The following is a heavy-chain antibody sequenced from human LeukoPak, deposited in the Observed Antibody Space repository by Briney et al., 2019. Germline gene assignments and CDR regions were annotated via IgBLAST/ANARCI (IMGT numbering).Heavy chain of an antibody. Sequence: WASVKVSCKASGYTFTSYYMHWVRQAPGQGLEWMGIINPSGGSTSYAQKFQGRVTMTRDTSTSTVYMELSSLRSEDTAVYYCARDSLIFGVVRVFDYWGQGTLVTVSS. J-gene: IGHJ4*02. D-gene: IGHD3-3*01. CDR3: ARDSLIFGVVRVFDY. CDR2: INPSGGST. V-gene: IGHV1-46*01. CDR1: GYTFTSYY.